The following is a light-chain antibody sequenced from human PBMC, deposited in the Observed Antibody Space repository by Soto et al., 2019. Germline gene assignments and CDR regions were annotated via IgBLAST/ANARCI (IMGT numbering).Light chain of an antibody. CDR2: DAS. CDR3: HQYITYLT. Sequence: KQINLSPSTLSASVRDRVTITCRASQSIGRWLAWYQQKPGKAPKLLIFDASTLESGVPSRFSGSGSGTEFTLTISSLQPDDFATYYCHQYITYLTFGGGGKVDTK. V-gene: IGKV1-5*01. J-gene: IGKJ4*01. CDR1: QSIGRW.